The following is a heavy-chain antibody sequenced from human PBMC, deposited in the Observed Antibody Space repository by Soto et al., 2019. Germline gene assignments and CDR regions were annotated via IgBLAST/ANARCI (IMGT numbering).Heavy chain of an antibody. CDR1: GFTFTSSA. CDR2: IVVGSGNT. V-gene: IGHV1-58*01. CDR3: AAYYDSSGESFDY. Sequence: SVKVSCKASGFTFTSSAVQWVRQARGQRLEWIGWIVVGSGNTNYAQKFQERVTITRDMSTSTAYMELSSLRSEDTAVYYCAAYYDSSGESFDYWGQGTLVTVSS. J-gene: IGHJ4*02. D-gene: IGHD3-22*01.